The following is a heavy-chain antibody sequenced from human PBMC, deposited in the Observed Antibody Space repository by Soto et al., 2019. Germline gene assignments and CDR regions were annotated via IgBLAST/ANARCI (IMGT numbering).Heavy chain of an antibody. J-gene: IGHJ5*02. CDR2: INPSGGST. CDR1: GYTFTSYY. D-gene: IGHD6-6*01. V-gene: IGHV1-46*03. Sequence: GASVKVSCKASGYTFTSYYMHWVRQAPGQGLEWMGIINPSGGSTSYAQKFQGRVTMTRDTSASTVYMELSSLRSEDTAVYYCARDPGGRDSSSDWFDPWGQGTLVTVSS. CDR3: ARDPGGRDSSSDWFDP.